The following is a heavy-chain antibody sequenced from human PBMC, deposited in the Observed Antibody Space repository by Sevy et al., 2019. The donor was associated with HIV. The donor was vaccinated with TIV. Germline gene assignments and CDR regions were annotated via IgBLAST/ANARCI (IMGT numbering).Heavy chain of an antibody. Sequence: SESLSLTCTVSGGSISSSSYYWGWIRQPPGKGLEWIGSIYYSGSTYYNPSLKSRVTISVDTSMNQFSLKLSSVTAADTAVYYCARHGSTPFFNWFDPWGQGTLVTVSS. CDR1: GGSISSSSYY. D-gene: IGHD3-3*01. J-gene: IGHJ5*02. CDR2: IYYSGST. V-gene: IGHV4-39*01. CDR3: ARHGSTPFFNWFDP.